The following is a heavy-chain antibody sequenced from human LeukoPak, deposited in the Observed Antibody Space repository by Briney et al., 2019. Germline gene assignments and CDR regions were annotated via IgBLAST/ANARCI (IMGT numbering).Heavy chain of an antibody. CDR3: ARSRYDSSAYRFDS. J-gene: IGHJ4*02. V-gene: IGHV1-8*02. CDR1: GGTFSSYA. CDR2: MNPNSANT. D-gene: IGHD3-22*01. Sequence: ASVKVSCKASGGTFSSYAINWVRQAPGQGLEWMGWMNPNSANTGYAQKFQGRVTMTRNNSITTAYMELSSLTSEDTAVYYCARSRYDSSAYRFDSWGPGTLVTVSS.